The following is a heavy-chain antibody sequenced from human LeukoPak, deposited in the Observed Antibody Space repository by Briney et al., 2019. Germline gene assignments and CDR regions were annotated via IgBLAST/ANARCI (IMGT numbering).Heavy chain of an antibody. CDR1: GFTFSSYA. V-gene: IGHV3-23*01. D-gene: IGHD3-3*01. Sequence: GGSLRLSCAASGFTFSSYAMSWVRQAPGKGLEWVSAISGSGGSTYYADSVKGRFTISRDNSKNTLYLQMNSLRAEDTAVYYCAKDRSTYYDYWSGLNDYWGQGTLVTVSS. CDR2: ISGSGGST. CDR3: AKDRSTYYDYWSGLNDY. J-gene: IGHJ4*02.